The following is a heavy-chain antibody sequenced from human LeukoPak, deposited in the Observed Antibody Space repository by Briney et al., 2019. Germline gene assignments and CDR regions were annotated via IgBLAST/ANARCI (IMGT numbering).Heavy chain of an antibody. D-gene: IGHD3-22*01. CDR2: INTDGSST. CDR1: GFTFSSYW. V-gene: IGHV3-74*01. Sequence: GGSLRLSCAASGFTFSSYWMHWVRQTPGKGLVWVSRINTDGSSTSYADSVKGRFTISRDNAKNTLYLQMNSLKTEDTAVYYCTRKRRPPGIDYSDISPYYPDYWGQGTLVTVSS. CDR3: TRKRRPPGIDYSDISPYYPDY. J-gene: IGHJ4*02.